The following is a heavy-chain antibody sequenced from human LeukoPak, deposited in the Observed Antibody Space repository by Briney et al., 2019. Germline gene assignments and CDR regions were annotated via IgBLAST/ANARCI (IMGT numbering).Heavy chain of an antibody. Sequence: SGGSLRLSCAASGFTFSSYEMNWVRQAPGKGLEWVSYISSSGSTIYYGASVKGRFTISRDNAKNSLYLQMNSLRAEDTAVYYCATYCGGDCYCDYWGQGTLVTVSS. J-gene: IGHJ4*02. CDR1: GFTFSSYE. D-gene: IGHD2-21*02. CDR2: ISSSGSTI. CDR3: ATYCGGDCYCDY. V-gene: IGHV3-48*03.